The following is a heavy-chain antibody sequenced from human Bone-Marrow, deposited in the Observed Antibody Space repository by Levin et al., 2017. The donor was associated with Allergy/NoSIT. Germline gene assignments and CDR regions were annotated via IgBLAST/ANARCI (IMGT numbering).Heavy chain of an antibody. Sequence: GGSLRLSCAASGFTFSTYNMNWVRQAPGKGLEWVAFVSTSVDGTFTRYADSVKGRFTISRDNAKSSLYLQTNSLRAEDTAMYFCAGVMDLQIRAYGVWGQGTMFTVSS. D-gene: IGHD2-2*03. CDR1: GFTFSTYN. CDR3: AGVMDLQIRAYGV. CDR2: VSTSVDGTFT. V-gene: IGHV3-21*01. J-gene: IGHJ3*01.